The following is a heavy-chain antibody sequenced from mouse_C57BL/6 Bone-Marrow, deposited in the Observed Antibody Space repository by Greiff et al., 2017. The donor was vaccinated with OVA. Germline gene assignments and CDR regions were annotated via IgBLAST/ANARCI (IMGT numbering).Heavy chain of an antibody. Sequence: QVHVKQPGAELVKPGASVKMSCKASGYTFPSYWITWVKQRPGQGLEWIGDIYPGSGSTNYNEKFKSKATLTVDTSSSTAYMQLSSLTSEDSAVYYCARLGSEGFAYWGQGTLVTVSA. CDR2: IYPGSGST. V-gene: IGHV1-55*01. CDR1: GYTFPSYW. J-gene: IGHJ3*01. CDR3: ARLGSEGFAY.